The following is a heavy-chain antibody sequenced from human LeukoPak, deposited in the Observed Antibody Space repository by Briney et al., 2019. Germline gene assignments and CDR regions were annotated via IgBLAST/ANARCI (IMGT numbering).Heavy chain of an antibody. CDR1: GFTFSSYG. Sequence: AGRSLRLSCAASGFTFSSYGMHWVRQAPGNGLEWVAVIWFDGSYKYYADSVKGRFTISRDNSKNTLYLQMSSLRAEDTAVYFCARDPSGGSYYYGMDVWGQGTTVTVSS. CDR3: ARDPSGGSYYYGMDV. D-gene: IGHD2-15*01. V-gene: IGHV3-33*01. CDR2: IWFDGSYK. J-gene: IGHJ6*02.